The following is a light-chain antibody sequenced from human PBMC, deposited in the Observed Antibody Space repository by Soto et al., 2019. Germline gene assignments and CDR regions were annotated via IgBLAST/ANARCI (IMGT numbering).Light chain of an antibody. Sequence: QAVVTQEPSFSVSPGGTVTLTCDLSSGSVSTSSYPTWYQQTPGQAPRTLIYSTNTRSSGVPDRFSGSILGNKAALTITGAQADDESDYYCALYIGTWVFGGGTKLTVL. CDR2: STN. CDR3: ALYIGTWV. V-gene: IGLV8-61*01. CDR1: SGSVSTSSY. J-gene: IGLJ3*02.